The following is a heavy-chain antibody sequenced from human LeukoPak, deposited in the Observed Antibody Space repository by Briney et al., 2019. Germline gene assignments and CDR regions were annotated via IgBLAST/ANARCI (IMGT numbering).Heavy chain of an antibody. D-gene: IGHD6-19*01. CDR3: ARDRFVAGAFAFDI. J-gene: IGHJ3*02. Sequence: GASVKVSCKASGYTFTSYDINWVRQATGQGLEWMGWMNPNSGNTGYAQKFQGRVTMTRDTSISTAYMELSRLRSGDTAVYYCARDRFVAGAFAFDIWGQGTMVTVSS. CDR2: MNPNSGNT. CDR1: GYTFTSYD. V-gene: IGHV1-8*02.